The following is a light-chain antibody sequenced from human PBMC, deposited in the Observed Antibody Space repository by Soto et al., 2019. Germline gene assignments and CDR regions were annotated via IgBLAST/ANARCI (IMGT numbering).Light chain of an antibody. J-gene: IGLJ1*01. CDR3: CSYTPSNTRQLV. CDR2: DVS. V-gene: IGLV2-14*03. Sequence: QYVLTQPASVSGSPGQSITISCTGTSSDVGGYNYVSWYQQHPGKAPKFMIYDVSSRPSGVSNRFSGSKSGNTASLTISGLQAEDEADYYCCSYTPSNTRQLVFGYGTKLTVL. CDR1: SSDVGGYNY.